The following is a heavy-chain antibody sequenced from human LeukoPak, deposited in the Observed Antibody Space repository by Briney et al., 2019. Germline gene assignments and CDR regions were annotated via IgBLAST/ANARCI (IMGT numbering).Heavy chain of an antibody. Sequence: SETLSLTCTVSGDSISSNTCYWGWIRQPPGKGPEWIGTMCYSGSTYYNPSLKSRVTMSVDRSKNQFSLKLSSVTAADTAVYYCVEDRGNHITDYWGQGTLVTVSS. CDR1: GDSISSNTCY. D-gene: IGHD1-14*01. V-gene: IGHV4-39*07. CDR3: VEDRGNHITDY. CDR2: MCYSGST. J-gene: IGHJ4*02.